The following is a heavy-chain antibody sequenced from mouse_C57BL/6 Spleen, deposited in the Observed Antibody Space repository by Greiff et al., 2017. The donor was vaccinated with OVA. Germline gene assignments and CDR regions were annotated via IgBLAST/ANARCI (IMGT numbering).Heavy chain of an antibody. D-gene: IGHD2-4*01. V-gene: IGHV1-81*01. CDR2: IYPRSGNT. J-gene: IGHJ2*01. Sequence: QVQLQQSGAELARPGASVKLSCKASGYTFTSYGISWVKQRTGQGLEWIGEIYPRSGNTYYNEKFKGKATLTADKSSSTAYMELRSLTSEDSAVYFCARGSYYDYEEGAMDYWGQGTTLTVSS. CDR1: GYTFTSYG. CDR3: ARGSYYDYEEGAMDY.